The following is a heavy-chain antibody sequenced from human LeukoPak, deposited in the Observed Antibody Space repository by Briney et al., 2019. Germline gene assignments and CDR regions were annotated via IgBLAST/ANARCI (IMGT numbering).Heavy chain of an antibody. D-gene: IGHD3-9*01. CDR3: ARGHYDVLAASYKWTPDY. Sequence: KPGGSLRLSCAASGFTFNTFNMNWVRQAPGKGLEWVLSITSGGDYIYYADSVKGRFTTSRDNAKNSLSLQLNSLRVEDTAVYYCARGHYDVLAASYKWTPDYWGQGTLVTASS. V-gene: IGHV3-21*01. CDR1: GFTFNTFN. J-gene: IGHJ4*02. CDR2: ITSGGDYI.